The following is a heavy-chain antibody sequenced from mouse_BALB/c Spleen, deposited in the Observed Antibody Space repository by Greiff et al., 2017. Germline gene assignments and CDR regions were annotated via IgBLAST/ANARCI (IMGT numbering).Heavy chain of an antibody. CDR2: ISSGGSYT. D-gene: IGHD4-1*01. CDR3: ASLNWDWAMDY. V-gene: IGHV5-9-3*01. Sequence: EVQLVESGGGLVKPGGSLKLSCAASGFTFSSYAMSWVRQTPEKRLEWVATISSGGSYTYYPDSVKGRFTISRDNAKNTLYLQMSSLRSEDTAMYYCASLNWDWAMDYWGQGTSVTVSS. J-gene: IGHJ4*01. CDR1: GFTFSSYA.